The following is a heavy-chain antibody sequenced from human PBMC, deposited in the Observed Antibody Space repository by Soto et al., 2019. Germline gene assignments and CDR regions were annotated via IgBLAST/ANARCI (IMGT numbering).Heavy chain of an antibody. CDR3: ARANPRGIAVAGDWVDP. V-gene: IGHV4-59*01. J-gene: IGHJ5*02. CDR1: GGSIYTYY. Sequence: PSETLSLTCNVSGGSIYTYYWNWIRQSPGKGLEWIGYISDGGSTNYNPSLKSRVTISVDTSKKQVSLKLSSVSAPDTAVYYCARANPRGIAVAGDWVDPWGQGTLVTVS. CDR2: ISDGGST. D-gene: IGHD6-19*01.